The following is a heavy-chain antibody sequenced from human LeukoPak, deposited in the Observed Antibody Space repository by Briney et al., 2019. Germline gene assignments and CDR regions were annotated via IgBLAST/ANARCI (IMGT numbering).Heavy chain of an antibody. D-gene: IGHD3-10*01. Sequence: QPGGSLRLSCAASGFTSSSYAMSWVRQAPGKGLEWVSAISGNGGSTYYADSVKGRFTISRDNSKNTLYLQMNSLRAEDTAVYYCAKDWEVTMVRGVLDYWGQGTLVTVSS. V-gene: IGHV3-23*01. CDR3: AKDWEVTMVRGVLDY. CDR1: GFTSSSYA. J-gene: IGHJ4*02. CDR2: ISGNGGST.